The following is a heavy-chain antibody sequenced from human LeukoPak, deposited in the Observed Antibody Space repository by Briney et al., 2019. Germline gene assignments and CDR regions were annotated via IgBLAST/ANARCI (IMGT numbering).Heavy chain of an antibody. CDR3: ATGVVPAAMDEYYYYYGMDV. J-gene: IGHJ6*02. CDR1: GGSISSYY. Sequence: PSETLSLTCTVSGGSISSYYWSWIRQPAGKGLEWIGRIYTSGSTNYNPSLKSRVTMSVDTSKNQSSLKLSSVTAADTAVYYCATGVVPAAMDEYYYYYGMDVWGQGTTVTVSS. V-gene: IGHV4-4*07. D-gene: IGHD2-2*01. CDR2: IYTSGST.